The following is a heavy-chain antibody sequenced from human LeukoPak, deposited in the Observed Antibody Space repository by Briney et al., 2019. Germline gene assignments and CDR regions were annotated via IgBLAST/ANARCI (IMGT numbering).Heavy chain of an antibody. CDR3: AKVWGSSWGYYYMDV. D-gene: IGHD2-2*01. V-gene: IGHV3-23*01. CDR2: ISGSGGST. J-gene: IGHJ6*03. Sequence: GGSLRLSCAASGFTFSSYAMSWVRQAPGKGLEWVSAISGSGGSTYYADSVKGRFTISRDNSKNTLYLQMNSLRAEDTAVYYCAKVWGSSWGYYYMDVWGKGTTVTVSS. CDR1: GFTFSSYA.